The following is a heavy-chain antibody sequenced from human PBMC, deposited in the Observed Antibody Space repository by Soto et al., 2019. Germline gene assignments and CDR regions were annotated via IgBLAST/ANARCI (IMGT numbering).Heavy chain of an antibody. Sequence: PGGSLRLSCAASGFTSSSYSMNWVRQAPGKGLEWVSSISSSSSYIYYADSVKGRFTISRDNAKNSLYLQMNSLRAEDTAVYYCARMGSQRYYYYGMDVWGQGTTVTVSS. V-gene: IGHV3-21*01. CDR3: ARMGSQRYYYYGMDV. J-gene: IGHJ6*02. CDR1: GFTSSSYS. D-gene: IGHD6-25*01. CDR2: ISSSSSYI.